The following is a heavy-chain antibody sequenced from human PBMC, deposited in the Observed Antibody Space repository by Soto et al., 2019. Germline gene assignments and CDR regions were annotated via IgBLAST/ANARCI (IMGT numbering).Heavy chain of an antibody. CDR3: AREIVGAQIHHPIHIWFDP. Sequence: EVQLVESGGGLVQPGGSLRLSCAASGFTFSRNWMSWVRQAPGKGLEWVANIKQDGTEKYYVDSVKGRFTISRDNAKNSLYLQMNSLRAEDTAVYYCAREIVGAQIHHPIHIWFDPWGQGTLVTVSS. CDR1: GFTFSRNW. V-gene: IGHV3-7*01. D-gene: IGHD1-26*01. CDR2: IKQDGTEK. J-gene: IGHJ5*02.